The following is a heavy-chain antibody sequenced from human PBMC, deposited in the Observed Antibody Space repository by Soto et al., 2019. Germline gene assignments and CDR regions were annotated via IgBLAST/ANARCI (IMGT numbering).Heavy chain of an antibody. J-gene: IGHJ5*01. D-gene: IGHD2-15*01. Sequence: QVQLQESGPGLVKPSETLSLTCTVSGGSVSSGRYYWSWIRQPPVKGLEWIGYIYYSGLTNYSPSLKRRVVISIDTSKNQFSLILSSVTAADTAVYYCVRTPMSPRRFDSWGQGTLLTVSS. CDR2: IYYSGLT. V-gene: IGHV4-61*01. CDR3: VRTPMSPRRFDS. CDR1: GGSVSSGRYY.